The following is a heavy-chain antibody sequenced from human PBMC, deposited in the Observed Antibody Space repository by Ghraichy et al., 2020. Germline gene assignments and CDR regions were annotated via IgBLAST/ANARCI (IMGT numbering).Heavy chain of an antibody. V-gene: IGHV4-34*01. CDR2: INHSGST. CDR1: GGSFSGYY. Sequence: SETLSLTCAVYGGSFSGYYWSWIRQPPGKGLEWIGEINHSGSTNYNPFLKSRVTISVDTSKNQFSLKLSSVTAADTAVYYCARGGRWLRHFDPWGQGTLVTVSS. J-gene: IGHJ5*02. CDR3: ARGGRWLRHFDP. D-gene: IGHD5-24*01.